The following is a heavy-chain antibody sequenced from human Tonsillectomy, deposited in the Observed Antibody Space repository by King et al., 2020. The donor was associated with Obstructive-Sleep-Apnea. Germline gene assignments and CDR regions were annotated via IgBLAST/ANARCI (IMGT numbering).Heavy chain of an antibody. J-gene: IGHJ3*02. V-gene: IGHV4-39*01. CDR2: IYYSGST. D-gene: IGHD3-22*01. Sequence: LQLQESGPGLVKPSETLSLTCSVSGGSISSSSYYWGWIRQTPGKGLEWIGTIYYSGSTYYNPSLKSRVTISVDTSKNQFSLKLSSVTAADTAVFYCSGLRDYYDRSGYYYDAFDIWGQGTMVTVSS. CDR1: GGSISSSSYY. CDR3: SGLRDYYDRSGYYYDAFDI.